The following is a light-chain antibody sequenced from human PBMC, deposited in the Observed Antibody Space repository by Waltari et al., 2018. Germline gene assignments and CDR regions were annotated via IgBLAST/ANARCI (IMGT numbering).Light chain of an antibody. CDR2: DVN. J-gene: IGLJ1*01. CDR3: SSFTTISTYV. Sequence: QSALTQPASVSGSPGQSITISCTGTSSDVGGYNYVSWYQQYPDKAPKFIIYDVNKRPSVVSNRFSGSKSGNTASLTISGLQAEDEADYYCSSFTTISTYVFGTGTKVTVL. V-gene: IGLV2-14*03. CDR1: SSDVGGYNY.